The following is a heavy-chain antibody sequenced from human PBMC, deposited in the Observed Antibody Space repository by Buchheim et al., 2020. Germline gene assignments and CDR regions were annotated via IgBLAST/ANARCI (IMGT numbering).Heavy chain of an antibody. CDR1: GFTVSSNY. Sequence: EVQLVESGGGLVQPGGSLRLSCAASGFTVSSNYMSWVRQAPGKGLEWVSVIYSGGSTYYADSVKGRFTISRDNSKNTLYLQMNSLRAEDTAVYYCARVPSLWMPYYYYGMDVWGQGTT. V-gene: IGHV3-66*01. CDR2: IYSGGST. CDR3: ARVPSLWMPYYYYGMDV. D-gene: IGHD3-10*01. J-gene: IGHJ6*02.